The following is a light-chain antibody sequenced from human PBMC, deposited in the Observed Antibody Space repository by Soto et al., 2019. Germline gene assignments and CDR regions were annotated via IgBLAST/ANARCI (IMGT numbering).Light chain of an antibody. V-gene: IGLV2-14*01. CDR1: SSDVGAYNY. CDR2: EVS. Sequence: QSALTQPASVSGSPGQSITISCTGTSSDVGAYNYVSWFQQHPGRAPRLMIYEVSNRPSGVSTRFSGSKSGNTASLTISGLQAEDEADYYCGSYSSSSTRVFGGGTKLTVL. CDR3: GSYSSSSTRV. J-gene: IGLJ3*02.